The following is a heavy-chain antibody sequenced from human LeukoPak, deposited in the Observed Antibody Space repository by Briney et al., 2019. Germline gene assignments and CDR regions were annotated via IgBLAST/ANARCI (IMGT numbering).Heavy chain of an antibody. D-gene: IGHD2-2*01. J-gene: IGHJ4*02. Sequence: HGESLRISCRGSGYSFTAYWIGWVRQMPGEGLEWMGIIYPGDSDTRYTPSFQGQVTLSADKSINTAYLQWSSLKASDTAMYYCARRQGCSSTSCPPDYWGQGTLVTVSP. CDR2: IYPGDSDT. V-gene: IGHV5-51*01. CDR3: ARRQGCSSTSCPPDY. CDR1: GYSFTAYW.